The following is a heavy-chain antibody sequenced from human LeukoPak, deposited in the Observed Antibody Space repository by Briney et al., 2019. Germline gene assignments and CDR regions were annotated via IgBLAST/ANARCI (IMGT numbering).Heavy chain of an antibody. CDR1: GFTFSSYL. Sequence: PGGSLRLSCAASGFTFSSYLMTWVRQAPGKGLEWVAVIWYDGSNKYYADSVKGRFTISRDNSKNTLYLQMNSLRAEDTAVYYCARDPDSYYYDSSGYDYWGQGTLVTVSS. V-gene: IGHV3-33*08. J-gene: IGHJ4*02. D-gene: IGHD3-22*01. CDR3: ARDPDSYYYDSSGYDY. CDR2: IWYDGSNK.